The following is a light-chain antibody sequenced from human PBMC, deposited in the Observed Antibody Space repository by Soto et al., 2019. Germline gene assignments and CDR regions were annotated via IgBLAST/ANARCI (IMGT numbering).Light chain of an antibody. CDR1: HVVSSY. CDR2: DAS. Sequence: EMVLTQSPATRSLSPGEGATLSFRARHVVSSYLSWYQQNPGQAPRLLIYDASNMAPSTAAMFGRRSWGTFLTATTSTLARAHSALYLEQQRSCPLTFGQGTRLEI. V-gene: IGKV3-11*01. CDR3: QQRSCPLT. J-gene: IGKJ5*01.